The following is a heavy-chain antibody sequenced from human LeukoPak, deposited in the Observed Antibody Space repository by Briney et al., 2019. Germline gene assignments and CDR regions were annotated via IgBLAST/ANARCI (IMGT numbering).Heavy chain of an antibody. V-gene: IGHV1-69*05. CDR3: ARETHYYDSSGYRPIDY. D-gene: IGHD3-22*01. CDR1: GGTFSSYA. Sequence: SVKVSCKASGGTFSSYAISWVRQAPGQGLEWMGRIIPIFGTANYAQKFQGRVMITTDESPSTAYMELSSLRSEDMAVYYCARETHYYDSSGYRPIDYWGQGTLVTVSS. J-gene: IGHJ4*02. CDR2: IIPIFGTA.